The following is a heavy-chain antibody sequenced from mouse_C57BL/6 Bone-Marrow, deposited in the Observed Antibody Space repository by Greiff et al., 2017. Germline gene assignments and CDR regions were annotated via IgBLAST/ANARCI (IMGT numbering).Heavy chain of an antibody. CDR1: GFTFSDYG. V-gene: IGHV5-17*01. Sequence: EVKLVESGGGLVKPGGSLKLSCAASGFTFSDYGMHWVRQAPEKGLEWVAYISSGSSTIYYADTVKGRFTISRDNAKNTLFLQMTSLRSEDTAMYYCASDYYGSSYVGSWYVDVWGTGTTVTVSS. CDR3: ASDYYGSSYVGSWYVDV. J-gene: IGHJ1*03. CDR2: ISSGSSTI. D-gene: IGHD1-1*01.